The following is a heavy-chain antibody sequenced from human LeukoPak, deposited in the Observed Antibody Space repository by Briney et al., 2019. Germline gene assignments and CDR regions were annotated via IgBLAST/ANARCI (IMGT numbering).Heavy chain of an antibody. V-gene: IGHV3-30-3*01. J-gene: IGHJ4*02. Sequence: GGSLRLSCGASGFTFSTYAMRWVRQTPGKGLEWVAVISYDGSNKYYADSVKGRFTISRDNSKNTLSLQMNSLRAEDTAVYYCARAYTANGWGHFDYWGQGTLVTVSS. CDR3: ARAYTANGWGHFDY. D-gene: IGHD3-10*01. CDR1: GFTFSTYA. CDR2: ISYDGSNK.